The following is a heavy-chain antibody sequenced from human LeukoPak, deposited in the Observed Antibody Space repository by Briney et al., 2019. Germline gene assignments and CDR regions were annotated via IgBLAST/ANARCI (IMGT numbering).Heavy chain of an antibody. CDR1: GFTFSSYA. Sequence: GRSLRLSCAASGFTFSSYAISWVRQAPGKGLEWVSVIYSGGSTYYADSVKGRFTISRDNAKNSLYLQMNSLRAEDTAVYYCARVGSDYDYVWGSSKYYFDYWGQGTLVTVSS. D-gene: IGHD3-16*01. CDR3: ARVGSDYDYVWGSSKYYFDY. CDR2: IYSGGST. J-gene: IGHJ4*02. V-gene: IGHV3-66*01.